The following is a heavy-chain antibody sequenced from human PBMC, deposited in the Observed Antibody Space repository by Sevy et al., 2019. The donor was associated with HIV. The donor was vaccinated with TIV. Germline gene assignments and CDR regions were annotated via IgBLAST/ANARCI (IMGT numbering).Heavy chain of an antibody. CDR1: GFSVSSNY. Sequence: GGSLRLSCAASGFSVSSNYMSWVRQAPGKGLEWVSVIYTGGSAYSADSVKGRFAISRDNSKNTLYLQMDSLRAEDTAVYYCARRGWGNSPTRFDYWGQGTLVTVSS. CDR3: ARRGWGNSPTRFDY. J-gene: IGHJ4*02. V-gene: IGHV3-53*01. CDR2: IYTGGSA. D-gene: IGHD3-16*01.